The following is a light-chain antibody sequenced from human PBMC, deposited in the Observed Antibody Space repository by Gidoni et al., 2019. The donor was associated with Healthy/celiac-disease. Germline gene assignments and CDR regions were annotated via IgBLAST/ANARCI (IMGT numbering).Light chain of an antibody. CDR3: CSYAGSSTLVV. CDR1: SSDVGSYNL. V-gene: IGLV2-23*01. J-gene: IGLJ2*01. Sequence: QSALTQPASASGSPGQSITISCTGTSSDVGSYNLVSWYQQRPGKAPKLMIYEGSKRPSGVSNRFSGSKSGNTASLTISGLQAEDEADYYCCSYAGSSTLVVFGGGTKLTVL. CDR2: EGS.